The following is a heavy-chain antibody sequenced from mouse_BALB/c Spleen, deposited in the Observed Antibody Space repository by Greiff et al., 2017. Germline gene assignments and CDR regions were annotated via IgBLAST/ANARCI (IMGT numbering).Heavy chain of an antibody. CDR2: ISYDGSN. CDR1: GYSITSGYY. Sequence: DVKLQESGPGLVKPSQSLSLTCSVTGYSITSGYYWNWIRQFPGNKLEWMGYISYDGSNNYNPSLKNRISITRDTSKNQFFLKLNSVTTEDTATYYCARRGKRGGMDYWGQGTSVTVSS. V-gene: IGHV3-6*02. CDR3: ARRGKRGGMDY. J-gene: IGHJ4*01. D-gene: IGHD2-1*01.